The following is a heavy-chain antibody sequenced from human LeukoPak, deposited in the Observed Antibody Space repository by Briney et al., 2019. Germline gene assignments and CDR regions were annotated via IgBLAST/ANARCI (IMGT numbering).Heavy chain of an antibody. V-gene: IGHV7-4-1*02. Sequence: ASVKVSCKASGYTFTSYAMNWVRQAPGQGLEWMGWINTNPGNPTYAQGFTGRFVFSLDTSVSTAYLQISSLKAEDTAVYYCARVHYGSGSYYFDYWGQGTLVTVSS. CDR3: ARVHYGSGSYYFDY. CDR2: INTNPGNP. J-gene: IGHJ4*02. CDR1: GYTFTSYA. D-gene: IGHD3-10*01.